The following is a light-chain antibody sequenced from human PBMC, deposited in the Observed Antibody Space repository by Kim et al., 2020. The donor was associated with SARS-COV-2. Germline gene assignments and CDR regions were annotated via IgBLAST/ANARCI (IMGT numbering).Light chain of an antibody. Sequence: VTISCTGTSSNIGANYDVHWYQDLPGTAPKLLIYANDNRPSGVPDRFSGSKSDTSASLAITGLQAEDEADYYCQSYDTRLSGWIFGGGTKLTVL. CDR3: QSYDTRLSGWI. CDR1: SSNIGANYD. J-gene: IGLJ2*01. V-gene: IGLV1-40*01. CDR2: AND.